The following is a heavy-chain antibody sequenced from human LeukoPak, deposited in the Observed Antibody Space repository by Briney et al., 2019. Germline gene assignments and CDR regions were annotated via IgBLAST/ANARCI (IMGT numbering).Heavy chain of an antibody. CDR1: GGSISSYF. Sequence: SETLSLTCTVSGGSISSYFWSWIRQPPGKELEWIGYIHYSGSPTYNPSLESRVTISVDMSKNQFSLNLRSVTVADTAVYYCARRQYSSSGFDYWGQGTLVSVSS. D-gene: IGHD6-6*01. CDR3: ARRQYSSSGFDY. J-gene: IGHJ4*02. CDR2: IHYSGSP. V-gene: IGHV4-59*01.